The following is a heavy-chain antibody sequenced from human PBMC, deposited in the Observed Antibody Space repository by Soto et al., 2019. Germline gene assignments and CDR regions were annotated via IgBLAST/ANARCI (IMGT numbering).Heavy chain of an antibody. D-gene: IGHD3-10*01. CDR2: ISGSGGIT. CDR1: GFTFSSYA. CDR3: ARGGVEPVDY. Sequence: GGSLRLSCAASGFTFSSYAMSWVRQAPGKGLEWVSGISGSGGITYYADSVKGRFTISRDNSKNTLYLQMNSLTAEDTAVYDCARGGVEPVDYWGQGTLVTVSS. V-gene: IGHV3-23*01. J-gene: IGHJ4*02.